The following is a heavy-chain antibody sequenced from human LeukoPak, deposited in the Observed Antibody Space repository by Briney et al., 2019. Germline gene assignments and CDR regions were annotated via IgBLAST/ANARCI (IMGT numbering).Heavy chain of an antibody. CDR3: ARDRGSYPYYFDY. V-gene: IGHV3-21*01. J-gene: IGHJ4*02. D-gene: IGHD1-26*01. Sequence: GGSLRLSCAASGFTFSSYSMNWVRQAPGKGLEWVSSISSSSSYIYYADSVKGRFTISRDNAKNSLYLQMNSLRAEDTAVYYCARDRGSYPYYFDYWGQGTLVTVSS. CDR1: GFTFSSYS. CDR2: ISSSSSYI.